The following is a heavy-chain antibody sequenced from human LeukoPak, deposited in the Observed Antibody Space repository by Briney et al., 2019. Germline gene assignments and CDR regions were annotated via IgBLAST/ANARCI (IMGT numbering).Heavy chain of an antibody. CDR2: ISVYSGHT. CDR3: ARGAVVGAPFQH. J-gene: IGHJ1*01. D-gene: IGHD1-26*01. CDR1: GYTFSVYG. Sequence: ASVKVSCKASGYTFSVYGVSWVRQAPGQGPEWMGWISVYSGHTRNAQKFQGRVTLTADTSTSTAYMELKSLRSDDTAVYFCARGAVVGAPFQHWGQGTLVIVSS. V-gene: IGHV1-18*01.